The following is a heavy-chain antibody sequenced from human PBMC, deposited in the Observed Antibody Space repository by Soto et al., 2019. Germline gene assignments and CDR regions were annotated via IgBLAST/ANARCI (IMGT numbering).Heavy chain of an antibody. D-gene: IGHD2-21*01. J-gene: IGHJ5*02. CDR3: AIFFKVLFGDWFDP. Sequence: ASVKVSCKASGGTFSSFGISWVRQAPGQGLEWMGGIIPIFRTTNYAQKFQGRVTITADESTTTAYMELSSLRSDDTAVYYCAIFFKVLFGDWFDPWGQGTLVTVSS. CDR1: GGTFSSFG. CDR2: IIPIFRTT. V-gene: IGHV1-69*13.